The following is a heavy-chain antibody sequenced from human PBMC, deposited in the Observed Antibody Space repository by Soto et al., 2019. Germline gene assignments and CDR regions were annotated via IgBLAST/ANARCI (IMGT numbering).Heavy chain of an antibody. CDR1: GFTFSSYA. CDR2: ISGSGGST. J-gene: IGHJ5*02. V-gene: IGHV3-23*01. Sequence: EVQLLESGGGLVQPGGSLRLSCAASGFTFSSYAMSWVRQAPGKGLEWVSAISGSGGSTYYADSVKGRFTISRDNSKNTMYLQTNSLRAVDTAVYYCAKDNAHPPCYGDYGGWNWFDPWGQGTLVTVSS. D-gene: IGHD4-17*01. CDR3: AKDNAHPPCYGDYGGWNWFDP.